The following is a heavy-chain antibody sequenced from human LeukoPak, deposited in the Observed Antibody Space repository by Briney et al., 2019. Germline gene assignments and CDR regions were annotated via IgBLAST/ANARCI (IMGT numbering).Heavy chain of an antibody. D-gene: IGHD3-3*01. CDR2: INSDGSST. CDR3: ARGRRSGYQLDY. V-gene: IGHV3-74*01. CDR1: GFTFSSYW. J-gene: IGHJ4*02. Sequence: GGSLRLSCAASGFTFSSYWMHWVRHAPGKGLVWVSRINSDGSSTNYADSVKGRFTISRDNAKNTLYLQMNSLRAEDTAVYYCARGRRSGYQLDYWGQGTLVTVSS.